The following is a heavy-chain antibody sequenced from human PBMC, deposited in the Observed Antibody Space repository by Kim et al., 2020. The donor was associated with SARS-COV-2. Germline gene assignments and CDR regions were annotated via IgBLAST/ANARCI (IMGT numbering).Heavy chain of an antibody. J-gene: IGHJ6*02. V-gene: IGHV6-1*01. CDR3: ARESNGPAYSSSWVYYYGMDV. Sequence: SQTLSLTCAISGDSVSSNSAAWNWIRQSPSRGLEWLGRTYYRSKWYNDYAVSVKSRITINPDTSKNQFSLQLNSVTPEDTAVYYCARESNGPAYSSSWVYYYGMDVWGQGTTVTVSS. CDR2: TYYRSKWYN. D-gene: IGHD6-13*01. CDR1: GDSVSSNSAA.